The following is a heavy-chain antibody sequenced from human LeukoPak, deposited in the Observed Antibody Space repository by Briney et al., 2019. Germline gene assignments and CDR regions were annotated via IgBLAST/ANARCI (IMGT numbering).Heavy chain of an antibody. J-gene: IGHJ3*02. V-gene: IGHV4-59*01. CDR2: IYYSGST. CDR3: ARDLEMAGQGNAFDI. Sequence: SETLSLTCTVSGGSISSYYWSWIRQPPGKGLEWIGYIYYSGSTNYNPSLKGRVTISVDTSKNQFSLKLSSVTAADTAVYYCARDLEMAGQGNAFDIWGQGTMVTVSS. CDR1: GGSISSYY. D-gene: IGHD5-24*01.